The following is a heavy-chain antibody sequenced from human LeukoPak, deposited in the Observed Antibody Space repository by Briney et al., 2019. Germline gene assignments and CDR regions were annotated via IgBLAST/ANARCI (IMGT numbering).Heavy chain of an antibody. D-gene: IGHD5-24*01. CDR3: AKVQEMDTILPPFHY. CDR2: IKEDGSDK. J-gene: IGHJ4*02. CDR1: AFTFSVYW. Sequence: PGGSLRLSCSASAFTFSVYWMTWVRQAPGKGLEWVATIKEDGSDKYYVDSVRGRFTISRDNSKNTLYLQVNSLRAADTAIYYCAKVQEMDTILPPFHYWGQGTLVTVSS. V-gene: IGHV3-7*05.